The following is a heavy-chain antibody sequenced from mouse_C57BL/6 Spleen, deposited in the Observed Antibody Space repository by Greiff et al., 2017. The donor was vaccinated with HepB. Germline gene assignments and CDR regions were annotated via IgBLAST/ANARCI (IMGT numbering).Heavy chain of an antibody. CDR1: GYTFTSYW. D-gene: IGHD1-1*01. CDR3: ESVYGQRRGAMDY. J-gene: IGHJ4*01. Sequence: VQLQQPGTELVKPGASVKLSCKASGYTFTSYWMHWVKQRPGQGLAWIGNINPSTGGTNYNEKFKSKATLTVDNSSSTAYMQLSSLTSEDSAVYYGESVYGQRRGAMDYWGQGTSVTVSS. CDR2: INPSTGGT. V-gene: IGHV1-53*01.